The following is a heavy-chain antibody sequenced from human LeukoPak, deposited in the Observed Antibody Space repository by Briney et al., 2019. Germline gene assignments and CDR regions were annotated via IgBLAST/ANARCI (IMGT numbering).Heavy chain of an antibody. CDR1: VFTFSIYS. CDR3: ARLEVVTATRGLSDY. Sequence: GGSLRLSCAASVFTFSIYSMNCVRQAPGKGLEWVSSIISSSSYIYYADSVKGGFTISRDNAKNSLYLQMNSLRAEDTAVYYCARLEVVTATRGLSDYWGQGTVVTVSA. D-gene: IGHD2-21*02. J-gene: IGHJ4*02. CDR2: IISSSSYI. V-gene: IGHV3-21*01.